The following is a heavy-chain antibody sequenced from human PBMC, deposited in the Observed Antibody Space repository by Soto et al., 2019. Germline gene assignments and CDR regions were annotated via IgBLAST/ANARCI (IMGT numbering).Heavy chain of an antibody. CDR1: GFTFSSHA. Sequence: PGGSLRLSCAASGFTFSSHAMNWVRQAPGKGLEWVSYISRSSATIYYADSVKGRFTISRDNAESSLYLQMDSLRAEDTAVYYCTSEMSFYGDYDNYWGQGTLVTVSS. D-gene: IGHD4-17*01. V-gene: IGHV3-48*01. CDR3: TSEMSFYGDYDNY. CDR2: ISRSSATI. J-gene: IGHJ4*02.